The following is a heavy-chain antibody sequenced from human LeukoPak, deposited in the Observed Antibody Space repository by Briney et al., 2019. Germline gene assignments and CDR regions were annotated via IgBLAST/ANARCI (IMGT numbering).Heavy chain of an antibody. CDR1: GYSFTSYW. Sequence: GESLKISCKGSGYSFTSYWIVWVRQLPGKGLEWMGIIYPGDSDTRYSPSFQGQVTISADKSITTAYLQWSSLKASDTAMYYCASSDSSGHFDYWGQGTLVTVSS. J-gene: IGHJ4*02. CDR2: IYPGDSDT. V-gene: IGHV5-51*01. D-gene: IGHD3-22*01. CDR3: ASSDSSGHFDY.